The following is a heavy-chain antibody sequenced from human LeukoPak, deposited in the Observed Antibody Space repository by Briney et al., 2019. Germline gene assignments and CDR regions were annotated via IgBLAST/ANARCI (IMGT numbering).Heavy chain of an antibody. D-gene: IGHD4-23*01. CDR3: ARDRGTVVTLEYFDY. Sequence: ASVKVSCKASGYTFTDYYMHWVRQAPGQGLEWMGWINPNSGGTNYAQKFQGRVTMTRDTSISTAYMELRSLRSDDTAVYYCARDRGTVVTLEYFDYWGQGTLVTVSS. V-gene: IGHV1-2*02. CDR1: GYTFTDYY. CDR2: INPNSGGT. J-gene: IGHJ4*02.